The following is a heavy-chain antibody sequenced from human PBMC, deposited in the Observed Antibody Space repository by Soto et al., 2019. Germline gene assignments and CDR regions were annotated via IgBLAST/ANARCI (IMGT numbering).Heavy chain of an antibody. CDR2: IIPIFGTA. CDR1: GGTFSSYA. J-gene: IGHJ6*02. D-gene: IGHD3-3*01. CDR3: ARDKEFGVVIITHQNYYYYGMDV. Sequence: QVQLVQSGAEVKKPGSSVKVSCKASGGTFSSYAISWVRQAPGQGLEWMGGIIPIFGTANYAQKFQGRVTITAEESTSKGFMELSSLRFEDTAGYYCARDKEFGVVIITHQNYYYYGMDVWGQGTTVTVSS. V-gene: IGHV1-69*12.